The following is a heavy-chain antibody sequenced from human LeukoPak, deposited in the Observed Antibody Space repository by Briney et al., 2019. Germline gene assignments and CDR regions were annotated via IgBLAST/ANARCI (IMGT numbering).Heavy chain of an antibody. V-gene: IGHV4-59*01. J-gene: IGHJ6*03. CDR1: GGSISSYY. CDR2: IYCSGST. D-gene: IGHD3-3*01. Sequence: SETLSLTCTVSGGSISSYYWSWIRQPPGKGLEWIGYIYCSGSTNYNPSLKSRVTISVDTSKNQFSLKLSSVTAADTAVYYCARGVMYYDFWSGCYNQFSGVGYYMDVWGKGTTVTVSS. CDR3: ARGVMYYDFWSGCYNQFSGVGYYMDV.